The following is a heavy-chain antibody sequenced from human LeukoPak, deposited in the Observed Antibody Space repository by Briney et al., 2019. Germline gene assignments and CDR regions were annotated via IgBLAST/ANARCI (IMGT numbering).Heavy chain of an antibody. CDR1: GFTFTSYA. D-gene: IGHD4-17*01. J-gene: IGHJ4*02. Sequence: HSGRSLRLSCAASGFTFTSYAMSWVRQAPGKGLEWVSAISGSARSTFYADSVKGRFTISRDNSKDMVYLHMNSLRAEDTAIYYCAKDLTSYDYGDYGGSDYWGQGTLVTVSS. CDR3: AKDLTSYDYGDYGGSDY. CDR2: ISGSARST. V-gene: IGHV3-23*01.